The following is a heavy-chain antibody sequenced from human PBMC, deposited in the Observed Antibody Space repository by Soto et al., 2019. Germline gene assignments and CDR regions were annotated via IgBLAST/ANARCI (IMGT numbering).Heavy chain of an antibody. Sequence: EVQLVESGGGLVQPGGSLRLSCAASGFTFSSYSMNWVRQAPGKGLEWVSYISSSSSTIYYADSVKGRFTISRDNAKNSLYLQMNSLIYEDTAVYYCARDPTRSGSSCYYFDYWGQGTLVTVSS. CDR1: GFTFSSYS. J-gene: IGHJ4*02. CDR3: ARDPTRSGSSCYYFDY. CDR2: ISSSSSTI. D-gene: IGHD1-26*01. V-gene: IGHV3-48*02.